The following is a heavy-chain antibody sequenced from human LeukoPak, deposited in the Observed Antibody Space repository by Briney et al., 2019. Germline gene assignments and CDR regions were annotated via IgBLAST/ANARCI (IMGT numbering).Heavy chain of an antibody. V-gene: IGHV1-2*02. CDR1: GYTFTAYY. CDR2: INPNSGDK. J-gene: IGHJ1*01. CDR3: ARVAIIVRGVNLFHE. D-gene: IGHD3-10*01. Sequence: ASVTVSCKDSGYTFTAYYMHWVRQAPGQGGEWMGGINPNSGDKNYAQKFQGRGIIIWDTSISTAYIELSRLKSDDTAVFYCARVAIIVRGVNLFHEWGQGTLVTVS.